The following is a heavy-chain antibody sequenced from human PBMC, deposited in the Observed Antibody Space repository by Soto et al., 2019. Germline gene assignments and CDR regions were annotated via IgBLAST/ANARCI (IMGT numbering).Heavy chain of an antibody. D-gene: IGHD5-12*01. CDR3: ARDVGGRWLQFNNWFDP. CDR2: INPSGGST. V-gene: IGHV1-46*01. J-gene: IGHJ5*02. Sequence: ASVKVSCKASGYTFTSYYMHWVRQAPGQGLEWMGIINPSGGSTSYAQKFQGRVTMTRDTSTSTVYMELSSLRSEDTAVYYCARDVGGRWLQFNNWFDPWGQGTLVTVPQ. CDR1: GYTFTSYY.